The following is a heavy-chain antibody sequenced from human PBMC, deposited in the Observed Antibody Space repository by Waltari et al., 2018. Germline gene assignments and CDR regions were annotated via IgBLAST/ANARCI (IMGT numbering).Heavy chain of an antibody. Sequence: QVQLQESGPGLVKPSETLSLTCTVSGASISSHYWGWLRQPPGKGLEWIGYIYYSWSTNYNPSLKSRVTISVDTSKNQFSLKLSSVTAADTAVYYCARSQYGSSGYYLYWGQGTLVTVSS. J-gene: IGHJ4*02. CDR1: GASISSHY. D-gene: IGHD3-22*01. CDR2: IYYSWST. V-gene: IGHV4-59*11. CDR3: ARSQYGSSGYYLY.